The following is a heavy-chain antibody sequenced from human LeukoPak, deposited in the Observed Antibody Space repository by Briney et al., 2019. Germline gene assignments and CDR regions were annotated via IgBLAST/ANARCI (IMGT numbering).Heavy chain of an antibody. J-gene: IGHJ4*02. CDR1: GFVFSNYA. Sequence: GGSLRLSCGSSGFVFSNYAMNWVRQAPGKGLEWVSAISGSGGSNYYADSVKGRFTISRDNSKNMLYLQMSSLRVEDTAVYYCAKDRLGYDILTGYLDYWGQGTLVTVSS. CDR2: ISGSGGSN. CDR3: AKDRLGYDILTGYLDY. V-gene: IGHV3-23*01. D-gene: IGHD3-9*01.